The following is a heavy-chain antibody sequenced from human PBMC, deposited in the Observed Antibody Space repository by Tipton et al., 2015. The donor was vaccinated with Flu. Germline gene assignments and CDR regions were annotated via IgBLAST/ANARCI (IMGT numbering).Heavy chain of an antibody. V-gene: IGHV4-4*07. J-gene: IGHJ5*02. CDR3: ARGRCSPGACNLRSSFDA. Sequence: TLSLTCTVSGGSISSHFWSWKRQPAGKGLEWIGRVYSSGSINESPSLSGRIALTVDTFKNQFSLKLDSVTVADTAVYYCARGRCSPGACNLRSSFDAWGQGTLVTVS. CDR1: GGSISSHF. CDR2: VYSSGSI. D-gene: IGHD2/OR15-2a*01.